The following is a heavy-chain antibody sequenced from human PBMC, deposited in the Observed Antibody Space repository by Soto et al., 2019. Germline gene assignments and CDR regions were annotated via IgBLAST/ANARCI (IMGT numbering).Heavy chain of an antibody. J-gene: IGHJ4*02. D-gene: IGHD4-17*01. V-gene: IGHV4-39*01. Sequence: SETLSLTCTVSGGSVTNSSYYWGWIRQSPGKGLEWIRSVYYRGRSYSKSSVKSRVTISVDTSKNRFSLSLNSVTASDTAVYFCVSQRTTVPTQAYFDYWGPGALVTVSS. CDR1: GGSVTNSSYY. CDR3: VSQRTTVPTQAYFDY. CDR2: VYYRGRS.